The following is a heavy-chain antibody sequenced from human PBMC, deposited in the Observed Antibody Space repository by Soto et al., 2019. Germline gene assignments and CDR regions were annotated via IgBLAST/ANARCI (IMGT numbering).Heavy chain of an antibody. D-gene: IGHD6-19*01. CDR1: GGSISSYY. Sequence: SETLSLTCTVSGGSISSYYWSWIRQPPGKGLEWIGYIYYSGSTNYNPSLKSRVTISVDTSKNQFSLKLSSVTAADTAVYYCARAAVADAFDIWGQGTMVTVSS. V-gene: IGHV4-59*08. CDR2: IYYSGST. J-gene: IGHJ3*02. CDR3: ARAAVADAFDI.